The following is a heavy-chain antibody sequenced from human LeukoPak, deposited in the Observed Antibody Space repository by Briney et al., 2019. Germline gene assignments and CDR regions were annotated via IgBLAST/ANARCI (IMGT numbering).Heavy chain of an antibody. V-gene: IGHV4-39*01. Sequence: KPSETLSLTCTVSGGSISSSSYYWGWIRQPPGKGLEWIGSIYYSGSTYYNPSLKSRVTISVDTSKNQFSLKLSSVTAADTAVYYCARHRPGIAVSDWGQGTLVTVSS. D-gene: IGHD6-19*01. CDR2: IYYSGST. CDR3: ARHRPGIAVSD. J-gene: IGHJ4*02. CDR1: GGSISSSSYY.